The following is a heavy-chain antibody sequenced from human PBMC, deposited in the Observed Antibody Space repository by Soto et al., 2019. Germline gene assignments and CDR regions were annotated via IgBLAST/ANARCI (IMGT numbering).Heavy chain of an antibody. J-gene: IGHJ4*02. CDR1: GGSFSGYY. CDR2: INQSGST. V-gene: IGHV4-34*01. D-gene: IGHD6-13*01. CDR3: ARTYSSSWSPFEY. Sequence: QVQLQQWGAGLLKPSETLSLTCAVYGGSFSGYYWSWIRQPPGKGLEWIGEINQSGSTNYNPSLKSRVPITVDTSKNQFSLKRSSVTAADTAVYYCARTYSSSWSPFEYWGPGTLVPVSS.